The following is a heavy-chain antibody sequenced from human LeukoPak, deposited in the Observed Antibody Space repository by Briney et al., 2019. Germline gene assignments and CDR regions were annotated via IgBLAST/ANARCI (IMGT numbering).Heavy chain of an antibody. Sequence: PGGSLRLSCAASGFTFSSYWMHWVRQAPGKGLVWVSRINSDGSSTSYADSVKGRFTISRDNAKNTLYLQMNSLRAEDTAVHYCARDRGQQYTAMVTGYWFDPWGQGTLVTVSS. D-gene: IGHD5-18*01. CDR3: ARDRGQQYTAMVTGYWFDP. CDR1: GFTFSSYW. J-gene: IGHJ5*02. CDR2: INSDGSST. V-gene: IGHV3-74*01.